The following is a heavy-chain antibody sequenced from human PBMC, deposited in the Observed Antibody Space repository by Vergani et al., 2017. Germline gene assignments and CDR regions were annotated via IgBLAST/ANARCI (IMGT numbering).Heavy chain of an antibody. V-gene: IGHV4-38-2*02. D-gene: IGHD1-26*01. CDR2: IHNRGKT. CDR1: GYSIGSGFY. Sequence: QVRLEESGPGLVKPSETLSLTCSVSGYSIGSGFYWAWIRQSPGEGLQWLTSIHNRGKTYHNPSLKSRVSVSLDTSKNRFSLNLTSVTATDTAVYYCARDRGNSGDYNFDYWGQGTLVTVSS. J-gene: IGHJ4*02. CDR3: ARDRGNSGDYNFDY.